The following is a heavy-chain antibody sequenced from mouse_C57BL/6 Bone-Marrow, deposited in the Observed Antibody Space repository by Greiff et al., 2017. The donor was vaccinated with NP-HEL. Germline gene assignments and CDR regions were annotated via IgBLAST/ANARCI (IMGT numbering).Heavy chain of an antibody. CDR3: ARHHGYYFDY. CDR2: ISSGGSYT. J-gene: IGHJ2*01. CDR1: GFTFSSYG. V-gene: IGHV5-6*01. Sequence: DVQLVESGGDLVKPGGSLKLSCAASGFTFSSYGMSWVRQTPDKRLEWVATISSGGSYTYYPDSVKGRFTISRDNAKNTLYLQMSSLKSEDTAMYYCARHHGYYFDYWGQGTTLTVSS. D-gene: IGHD2-2*01.